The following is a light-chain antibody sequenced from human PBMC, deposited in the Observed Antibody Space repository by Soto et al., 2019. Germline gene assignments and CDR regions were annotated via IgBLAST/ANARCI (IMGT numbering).Light chain of an antibody. V-gene: IGKV1-33*01. CDR2: DAS. J-gene: IGKJ4*01. Sequence: DIPMTQSPSSLSASIGDRVTITCQASQDISDYLNWYQQKPGKAPMVLIYDASNLRTGVPSRFTGSGSGTDYTFTISSLQPEDIATYYCQQYYNLPLSFGGGTKV. CDR1: QDISDY. CDR3: QQYYNLPLS.